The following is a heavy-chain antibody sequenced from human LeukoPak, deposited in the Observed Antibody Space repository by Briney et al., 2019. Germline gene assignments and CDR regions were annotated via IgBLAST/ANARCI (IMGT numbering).Heavy chain of an antibody. CDR1: GFTFSVYW. Sequence: GGSLRLSCAASGFTFSVYWMTWVRQTPGQGLEWVANIKQDGSEEYYVDSVKGRFTISRDNAKNSLYLQMNSLRAEDTAVYYCARHYYMDAWGKGTTVTVSS. CDR2: IKQDGSEE. CDR3: ARHYYMDA. V-gene: IGHV3-7*01. J-gene: IGHJ6*03.